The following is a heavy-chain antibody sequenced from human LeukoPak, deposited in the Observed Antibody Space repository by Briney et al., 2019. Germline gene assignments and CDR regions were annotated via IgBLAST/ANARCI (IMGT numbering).Heavy chain of an antibody. V-gene: IGHV3-23*01. D-gene: IGHD1-1*01. CDR1: GFTFSRYA. CDR3: AKELERTLLDY. J-gene: IGHJ4*02. Sequence: PGGSLRLSCAASGFTFSRYAMTWVRQAPGKGLEWVSVISGSGGTTDYADSVKGRFTISRDSSKNTLYLQMKSLRAEDTAVYYCAKELERTLLDYWGQGTLVTVSS. CDR2: ISGSGGTT.